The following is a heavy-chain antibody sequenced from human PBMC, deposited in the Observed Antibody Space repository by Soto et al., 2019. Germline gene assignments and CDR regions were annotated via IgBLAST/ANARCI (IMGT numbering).Heavy chain of an antibody. J-gene: IGHJ2*01. CDR2: ISGGGDAA. CDR1: GFTFINYA. Sequence: EVQVLESGGGLVQPGGSLRLSCAGSGFTFINYAMNWVRQATGKGLEWVSSISGGGDAAFFPDSVRGRFTISRDNSKNTVTLQMNRLGVDDTAVYYCARKILGSTTRPNYWYFDIWGRGTLVTVSS. V-gene: IGHV3-23*01. CDR3: ARKILGSTTRPNYWYFDI. D-gene: IGHD7-27*01.